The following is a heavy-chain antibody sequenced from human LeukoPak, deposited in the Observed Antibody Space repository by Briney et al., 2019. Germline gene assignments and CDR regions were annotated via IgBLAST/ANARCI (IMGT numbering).Heavy chain of an antibody. V-gene: IGHV1-18*01. Sequence: ASVTLSFTASGYTFTIYDISWVRQAPGQGLERMGWISAYNGNTNYAQKLQGRVTMTTDTSTSTAYMELRSLRSDDTAVYYCARDTSLYYYDSSGRLDYWGQGTLVTVSS. CDR3: ARDTSLYYYDSSGRLDY. CDR2: ISAYNGNT. D-gene: IGHD3-22*01. CDR1: GYTFTIYD. J-gene: IGHJ4*02.